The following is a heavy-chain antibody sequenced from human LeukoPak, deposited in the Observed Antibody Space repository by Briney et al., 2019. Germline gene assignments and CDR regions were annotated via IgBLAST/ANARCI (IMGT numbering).Heavy chain of an antibody. D-gene: IGHD6-19*01. CDR3: ARDVQRWLDLQYYYRGMDV. V-gene: IGHV4-61*01. Sequence: PSETLSLTCTVSGGSVSSINYYWSWIRQPPGKGLEWIGYVFHSGSTNYNPSLKSRVTISVDTSRNQFSLRLSSVTAADTAVYYCARDVQRWLDLQYYYRGMDVWGQGTTVTVS. CDR2: VFHSGST. J-gene: IGHJ6*02. CDR1: GGSVSSINYY.